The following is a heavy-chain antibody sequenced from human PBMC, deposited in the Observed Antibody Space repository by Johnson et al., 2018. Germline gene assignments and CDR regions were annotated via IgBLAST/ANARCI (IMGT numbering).Heavy chain of an antibody. V-gene: IGHV5-51*01. Sequence: EVQLVESGAEVKKPGESLKISCKGSGNNFTTYWIGWVRQMPGKGLEWMGIIYPGDSDTRYSPSFQGQVIISADKSISTAYLHWSSLKASDTAMYYCARHLGCSGGSCYGNDAFDIWGQGTMVTVSS. J-gene: IGHJ3*02. CDR1: GNNFTTYW. CDR2: IYPGDSDT. D-gene: IGHD2-15*01. CDR3: ARHLGCSGGSCYGNDAFDI.